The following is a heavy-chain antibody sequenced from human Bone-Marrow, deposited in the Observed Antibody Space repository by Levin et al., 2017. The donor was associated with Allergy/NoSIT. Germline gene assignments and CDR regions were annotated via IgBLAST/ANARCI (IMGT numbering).Heavy chain of an antibody. CDR3: ARDRSVVVPAATPVPYGVDV. V-gene: IGHV3-21*01. CDR2: ISSSSSYI. D-gene: IGHD2-2*02. Sequence: LSLTCAASGFTFSSYSMNWVRQAPGKGLEWVSSISSSSSYIYYADSVKGRFTISRDNAKNSLYLQMNSLRAEDTAVYYCARDRSVVVPAATPVPYGVDVWGQGTTVTVSS. CDR1: GFTFSSYS. J-gene: IGHJ6*02.